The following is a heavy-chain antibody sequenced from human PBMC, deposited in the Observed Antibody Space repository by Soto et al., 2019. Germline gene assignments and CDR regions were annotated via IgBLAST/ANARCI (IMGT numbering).Heavy chain of an antibody. V-gene: IGHV1-69*12. CDR2: IIPIFGTA. CDR1: GGTFSSYA. D-gene: IGHD6-19*01. J-gene: IGHJ6*02. Sequence: QVQLVQSGAEVKKPGSSVKVSCKASGGTFSSYAISWVRQAPGQGLEWMGGIIPIFGTANHAQKFQRRVTITADESTGTAYMELGSLRSEDTAVYYCARGGIAVAGTSYYYGMDVWGQGTTVTVSS. CDR3: ARGGIAVAGTSYYYGMDV.